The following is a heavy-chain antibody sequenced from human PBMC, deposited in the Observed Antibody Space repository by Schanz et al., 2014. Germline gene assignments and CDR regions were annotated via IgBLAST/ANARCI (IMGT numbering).Heavy chain of an antibody. J-gene: IGHJ5*02. CDR2: ISSASSTI. D-gene: IGHD2-2*01. CDR1: GFTFSSYS. Sequence: EVQLVESGGGLVQPGGSLRLSCAASGFTFSSYSMNWVRQAPGKGLEWVSYISSASSTINYADSVKGRFTISRDNAKNSLFLQMNSLRAEDTAVYYCARAGYDADNWFDPGGQGTLVTVYS. V-gene: IGHV3-48*01. CDR3: ARAGYDADNWFDP.